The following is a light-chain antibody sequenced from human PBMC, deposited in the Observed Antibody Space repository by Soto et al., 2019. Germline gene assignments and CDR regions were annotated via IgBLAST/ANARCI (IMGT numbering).Light chain of an antibody. V-gene: IGKV3-20*01. J-gene: IGKJ1*01. CDR2: GAS. Sequence: PGGIATLSCRASQSVSSSYLAWYQQKPGQAPRLLIYGASSRATGIPDRFSGSGSGTDFTLTISRLEPEDFAVYYCQQYGSSKWTFGQGTKVDIK. CDR3: QQYGSSKWT. CDR1: QSVSSSY.